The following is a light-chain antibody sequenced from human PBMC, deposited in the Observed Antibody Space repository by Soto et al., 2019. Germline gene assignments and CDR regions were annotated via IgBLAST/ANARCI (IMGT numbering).Light chain of an antibody. J-gene: IGLJ3*02. Sequence: HSVLTQPASVSGSPGQSITISCTGTSSDVGGYNYVSWYQQHPGKAPKLMIYDVSNRPSGVSNRFSGSKSGNTASLTISGLQAEDEADYYCSSYTSSSTNWVFGGGTKLTVL. CDR2: DVS. CDR3: SSYTSSSTNWV. V-gene: IGLV2-14*01. CDR1: SSDVGGYNY.